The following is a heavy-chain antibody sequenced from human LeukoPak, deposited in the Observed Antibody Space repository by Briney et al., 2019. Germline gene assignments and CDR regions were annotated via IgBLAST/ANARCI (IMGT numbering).Heavy chain of an antibody. CDR3: AHRYYDTWTGGRPFDY. D-gene: IGHD3-9*01. CDR1: GFSLSSSGVG. Sequence: SGPTLVKPTQTLTLTCTFSGFSLSSSGVGVGWICQPPGKALEWLALIYWDDDKRYSASLENRLTITKDTSKNQVVLTMTNMDPVDTATYYCAHRYYDTWTGGRPFDYWGQGTLVTVSS. J-gene: IGHJ4*02. CDR2: IYWDDDK. V-gene: IGHV2-5*02.